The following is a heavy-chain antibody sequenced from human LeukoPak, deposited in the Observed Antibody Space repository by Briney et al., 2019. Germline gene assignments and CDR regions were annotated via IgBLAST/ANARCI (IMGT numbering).Heavy chain of an antibody. J-gene: IGHJ4*02. D-gene: IGHD3-10*01. Sequence: GGSLRLSCAASGFTFSGYWMTWVRQAPGKGLEWVANIKQDGSEQYYVDSVKDRFTISRDNAKNSLYLQMNSLRAEDTALYYCVRALWFGEAFFDFWGQGALVTVSS. CDR2: IKQDGSEQ. V-gene: IGHV3-7*01. CDR1: GFTFSGYW. CDR3: VRALWFGEAFFDF.